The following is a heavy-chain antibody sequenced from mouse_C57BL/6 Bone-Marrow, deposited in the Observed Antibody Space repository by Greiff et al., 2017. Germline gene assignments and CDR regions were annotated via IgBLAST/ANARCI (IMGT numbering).Heavy chain of an antibody. D-gene: IGHD1-1*01. Sequence: QVHVKQSGPGLVQPSQSLSITCTVSGFSLTSYGVHWVRQSPGKGLEWLGVIWRGGSTDYNAAFMSRLSITKDNSKSQVFFKMNSLQADDTAIYYCAKNPLYYGSSKGYFDVWGTGTTVTVSS. CDR2: IWRGGST. CDR3: AKNPLYYGSSKGYFDV. V-gene: IGHV2-5*01. J-gene: IGHJ1*03. CDR1: GFSLTSYG.